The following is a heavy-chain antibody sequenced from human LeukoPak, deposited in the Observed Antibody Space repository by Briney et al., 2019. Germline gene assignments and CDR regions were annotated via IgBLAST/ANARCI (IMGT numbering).Heavy chain of an antibody. Sequence: GGSLRLSCAASGFSFSSYTMYWVRQAPGKGLEWVATITAGGGSTYYTDAVRGRFTISRDNSKNTLYLQMSILRAEDTATFYFAKEMEWGVAVYHFDSWGQGTLVTVSS. D-gene: IGHD6-19*01. CDR2: ITAGGGST. CDR1: GFSFSSYT. J-gene: IGHJ4*02. V-gene: IGHV3-23*01. CDR3: AKEMEWGVAVYHFDS.